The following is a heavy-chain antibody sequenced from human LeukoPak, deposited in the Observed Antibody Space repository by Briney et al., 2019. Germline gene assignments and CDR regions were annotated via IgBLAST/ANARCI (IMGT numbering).Heavy chain of an antibody. D-gene: IGHD6-13*01. CDR2: INPNSGGT. J-gene: IGHJ4*02. Sequence: ASVKVSCKASGYTFTGYYMHWVRQAPGQGLEWMGWINPNSGGTNYAQKFQGRVTMTRNTSLSTAYLELSRLRSDDTAVYYCARGDPAAPSSQFDYWGQGTLVTVSS. V-gene: IGHV1-2*02. CDR3: ARGDPAAPSSQFDY. CDR1: GYTFTGYY.